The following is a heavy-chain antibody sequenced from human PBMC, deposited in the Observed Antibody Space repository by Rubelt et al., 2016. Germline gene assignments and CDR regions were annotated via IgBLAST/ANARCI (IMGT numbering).Heavy chain of an antibody. D-gene: IGHD6-19*01. V-gene: IGHV3-7*01. Sequence: SRGGLVQPGGSLRLSCVTSGFTFTDYWMSWVRQAPGKGLEWVANIKQDGSEKYYVDSVKGRFTIARDNAQNSLFLQMNSLRAEDTAVYYCARETRVAVDWFDPWGQGTQVTVSS. CDR1: GFTFTDYW. CDR2: IKQDGSEK. J-gene: IGHJ5*02. CDR3: ARETRVAVDWFDP.